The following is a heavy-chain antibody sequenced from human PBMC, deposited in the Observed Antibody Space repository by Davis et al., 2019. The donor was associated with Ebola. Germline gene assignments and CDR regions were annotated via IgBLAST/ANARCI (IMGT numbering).Heavy chain of an antibody. J-gene: IGHJ4*02. Sequence: ASVKVSCKASGYTFTSFDINWVRQAAGQGLEWMGRLIPNSGDTVYAQKFQGRVTVTRNTSISTAYLELSSLRSEDTAVYYCALHTGMLLWGQGTLVTVSS. D-gene: IGHD3-16*01. CDR3: ALHTGMLL. V-gene: IGHV1-8*01. CDR2: LIPNSGDT. CDR1: GYTFTSFD.